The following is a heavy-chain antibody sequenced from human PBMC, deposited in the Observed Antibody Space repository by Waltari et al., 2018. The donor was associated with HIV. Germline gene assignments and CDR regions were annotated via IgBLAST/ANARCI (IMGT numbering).Heavy chain of an antibody. V-gene: IGHV1-69*08. CDR3: ASARETMGVDFDF. J-gene: IGHJ4*02. Sequence: QVQLLQSGAEAKKPGSSWKVSCKASVPGVPFTSHSIHWVRQAPGQGLEWMGRIIPMSGTANYAQKFQGRSTITADKGTSTAYMELSSLRFEDTAVYYCASARETMGVDFDFWGQGTLV. D-gene: IGHD3-10*01. CDR1: VPGVPFTSHS. CDR2: IIPMSGTA.